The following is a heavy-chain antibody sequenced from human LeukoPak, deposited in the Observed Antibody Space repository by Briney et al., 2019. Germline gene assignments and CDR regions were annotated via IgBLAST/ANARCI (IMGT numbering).Heavy chain of an antibody. CDR1: GGSFSGYY. CDR2: IYTSGST. J-gene: IGHJ6*03. Sequence: PSETLSLTCAVYGGSFSGYYWSWIRQPPGKGLEWIGRIYTSGSTNYNPSLKSRVTMSVDTSKNQFSLKLSSVTAADTAVYYCARSPWIIYMDVWGKGTTVTVSS. CDR3: ARSPWIIYMDV. V-gene: IGHV4-59*10. D-gene: IGHD5-12*01.